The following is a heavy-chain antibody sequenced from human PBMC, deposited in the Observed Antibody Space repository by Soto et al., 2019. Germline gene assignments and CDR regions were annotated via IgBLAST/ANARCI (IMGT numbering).Heavy chain of an antibody. J-gene: IGHJ5*02. CDR1: GGTFSSYA. Sequence: QVQLVQSGAEVKKPGSSVTVSCKASGGTFSSYAISWVRQAPGQGLEWMGGIIPIFGTANYAQKFQGRVTITVDESTSTAYMDLSSLRSEDTAVYYCARVQSYSNYAHRFDPWGQGTLVTVSS. CDR2: IIPIFGTA. D-gene: IGHD4-4*01. V-gene: IGHV1-69*01. CDR3: ARVQSYSNYAHRFDP.